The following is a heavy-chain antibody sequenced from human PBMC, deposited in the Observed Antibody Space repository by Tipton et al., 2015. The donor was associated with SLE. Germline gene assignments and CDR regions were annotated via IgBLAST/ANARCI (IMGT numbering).Heavy chain of an antibody. CDR3: ARVMGGGYAGYYYYVMDV. J-gene: IGHJ6*02. CDR2: INPNSGGS. D-gene: IGHD5-12*01. V-gene: IGHV1-2*02. Sequence: QLVQSGTEVRKPGASVKVSCTASGYTFTAYYMHWIRQAPGQGLEWMGWINPNSGGSYLGEKFRGRLSMTRDTSINTVFMEVSSLRSDDTAVYYCARVMGGGYAGYYYYVMDVWGQGTTVIVSS. CDR1: GYTFTAYY.